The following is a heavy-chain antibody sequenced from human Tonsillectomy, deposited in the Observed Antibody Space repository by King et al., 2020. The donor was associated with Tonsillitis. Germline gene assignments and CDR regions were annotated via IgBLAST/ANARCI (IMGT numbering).Heavy chain of an antibody. CDR3: AGDPGSSSWSKGAFDI. CDR2: IWYDGSNK. CDR1: GFTFNTYA. Sequence: VQLVESGGEVVQPGKSLRLSCEASGFTFNTYAMHWVRQAPGKGLEWVAGIWYDGSNKNYADSVKGRFTIARDNSKNTLSLQRNSLKDEDTALHYCAGDPGSSSWSKGAFDIWGQGTMVTVSS. V-gene: IGHV3-33*01. J-gene: IGHJ3*02. D-gene: IGHD6-13*01.